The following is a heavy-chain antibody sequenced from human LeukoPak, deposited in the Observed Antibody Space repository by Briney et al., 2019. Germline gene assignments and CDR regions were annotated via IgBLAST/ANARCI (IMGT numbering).Heavy chain of an antibody. CDR3: ARGSRYYYDSSGYYVTSLYFDY. V-gene: IGHV4-59*01. Sequence: PSETLSLTCTVSSGSISSYYWSWIRQPPGKGLEWIGSIYYSGSTNYNPSLKSRVTVSVDTSKNQFSLKLSSVTAADTAVYYCARGSRYYYDSSGYYVTSLYFDYWGQGTLVTVSS. J-gene: IGHJ4*02. D-gene: IGHD3-22*01. CDR2: IYYSGST. CDR1: SGSISSYY.